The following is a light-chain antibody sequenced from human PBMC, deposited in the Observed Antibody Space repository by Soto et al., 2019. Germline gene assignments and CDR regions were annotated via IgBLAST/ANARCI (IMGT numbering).Light chain of an antibody. CDR3: QQYGSSPRT. J-gene: IGKJ1*01. V-gene: IGKV3-20*01. CDR1: QSVSTY. CDR2: GAS. Sequence: IVLTQSPATLSLSPGDRATLSFRASQSVSTYLAWYQQKPGQAPRLLIYGASNRATGIPDRVSGSGSGTDFTLTISRLEPEDFAVYYCQQYGSSPRTFGQGTKVDIK.